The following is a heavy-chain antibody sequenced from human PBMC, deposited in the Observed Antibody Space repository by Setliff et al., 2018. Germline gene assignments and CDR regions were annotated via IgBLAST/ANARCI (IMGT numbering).Heavy chain of an antibody. CDR3: ARRHLLSWFDS. CDR1: GYSISSGYY. J-gene: IGHJ5*01. CDR2: FHTGGST. Sequence: SETLSLTCAVSGYSISSGYYWGWIRQPPGKGLEWIGRFHTGGSTNYNRSLRSRVSISVDTSKNQFSLSLTSVTAADTALYYCARRHLLSWFDSWGQGSLVTVSS. V-gene: IGHV4-38-2*01.